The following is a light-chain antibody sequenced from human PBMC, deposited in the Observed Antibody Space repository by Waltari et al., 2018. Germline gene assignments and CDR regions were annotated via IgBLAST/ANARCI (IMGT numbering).Light chain of an antibody. V-gene: IGLV2-8*01. J-gene: IGLJ2*01. CDR1: SGDVGGYPY. CDR3: SSYSDSNNLV. Sequence: QSALTQPPSASGSPGQSVTISCTGTSGDVGGYPYVSWYQQHPGRAPKLIIYGVNKRPAGVPGRFSGPKSGNTASLTVSGPQAEDEAEYYCSSYSDSNNLVFGGGTKLTVL. CDR2: GVN.